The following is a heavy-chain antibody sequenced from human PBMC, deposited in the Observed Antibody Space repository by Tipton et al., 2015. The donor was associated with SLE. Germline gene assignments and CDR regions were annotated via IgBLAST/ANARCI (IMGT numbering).Heavy chain of an antibody. CDR3: ARELLHXYYYXYV. D-gene: IGHD2-15*01. V-gene: IGHV3-21*01. J-gene: IGHJ6*03. Sequence: SLRLSCAASGLSIIAYTMNXXRQAPGXGLEWVSSISSSSSYIYYADSVKGRFTISRDNAKNSLYLQMNSLRSEDTAVYYCARELLHXYYYXYVWRKGTTFTLSS. CDR2: ISSSSSYI. CDR1: GLSIIAYT.